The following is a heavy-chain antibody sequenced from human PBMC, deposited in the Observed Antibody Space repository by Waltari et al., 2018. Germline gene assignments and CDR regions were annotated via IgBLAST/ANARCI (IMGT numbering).Heavy chain of an antibody. CDR1: GGSISSGGYY. V-gene: IGHV4-31*03. Sequence: QVQLQESGPGLVKASETLSLTCTFSGGSISSGGYYWSWIRQHPGKGLEWIGYIYYTGRTDYNPSLKSRVSISVETSKNQFSLKLSSVTAADTALYYCVRSLNFTSEMWGQGTMVTVSS. CDR3: VRSLNFTSEM. J-gene: IGHJ3*02. CDR2: IYYTGRT.